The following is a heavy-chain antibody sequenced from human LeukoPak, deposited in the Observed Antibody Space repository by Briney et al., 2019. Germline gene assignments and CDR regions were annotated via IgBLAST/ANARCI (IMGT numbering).Heavy chain of an antibody. J-gene: IGHJ4*02. D-gene: IGHD2-15*01. Sequence: PSETLSLTCAVSGGSISSSNWWSWVRQPPGKGLEWIGQIYHSGTTTYNPSLKSRVSISVDKSKNQFSLKLTSVTAADTAVYYCAVKRGNCSGGSCSFDFWGQGTLVTVSS. CDR2: IYHSGTT. CDR3: AVKRGNCSGGSCSFDF. CDR1: GGSISSSNW. V-gene: IGHV4-4*02.